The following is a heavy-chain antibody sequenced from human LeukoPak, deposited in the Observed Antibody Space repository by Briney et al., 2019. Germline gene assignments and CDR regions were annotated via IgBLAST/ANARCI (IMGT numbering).Heavy chain of an antibody. D-gene: IGHD6-19*01. J-gene: IGHJ4*02. CDR3: NIAVAGPYYFDY. V-gene: IGHV1-2*02. CDR2: INPNSGGT. CDR1: GYTFTGYY. Sequence: ASVTVSCTASGYTFTGYYMHWVRQAPGQGLEWMGWINPNSGGTNYAQKFQGRVTMTRDTSISTAYMELSRLRSDDTAVYYCNIAVAGPYYFDYWGQGTLVTVSS.